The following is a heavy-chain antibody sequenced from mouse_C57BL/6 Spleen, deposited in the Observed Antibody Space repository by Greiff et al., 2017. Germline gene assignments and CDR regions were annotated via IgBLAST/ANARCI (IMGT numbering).Heavy chain of an antibody. J-gene: IGHJ3*01. CDR2: ISSGSGTI. Sequence: EVNVVESGGGFVKPGGSLTLSCSVPGFTFSDYGVHWVRQAPEKGLEWVAYISSGSGTIYYADTVKGRFTISRDNAKSTLFLQMTSLRSQDTAMYYCARGLVNPYCGQRTLVTVSA. CDR1: GFTFSDYG. D-gene: IGHD2-2*01. V-gene: IGHV5-17*01. CDR3: ARGLVNPY.